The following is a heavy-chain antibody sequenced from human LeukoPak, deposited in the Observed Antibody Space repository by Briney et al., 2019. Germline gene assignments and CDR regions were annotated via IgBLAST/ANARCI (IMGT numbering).Heavy chain of an antibody. CDR3: ARGRFPNWFDP. J-gene: IGHJ5*02. Sequence: GESLRISCKGSGYSFTTYWIGWVRQMPGKGLEWVGIIYPGNSDTRYSPSFQGQVTISADKSISTAYLQWSSLKASDTAMYYCARGRFPNWFDPWGQGTLVTVSS. D-gene: IGHD3-3*01. CDR1: GYSFTTYW. CDR2: IYPGNSDT. V-gene: IGHV5-51*01.